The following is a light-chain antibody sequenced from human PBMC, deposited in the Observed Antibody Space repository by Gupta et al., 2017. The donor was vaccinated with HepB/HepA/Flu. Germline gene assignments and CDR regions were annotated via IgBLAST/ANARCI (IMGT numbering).Light chain of an antibody. J-gene: IGLJ3*02. Sequence: VLTQPPSVSGAPGQRVTISSTGSSSNVGAGYDVHWYQQLPGTAPKLLIYGNSNRPSGVPDRFSGSKSGTSASLAITGLQAEDEADYYCQSYDSSLSGWVFGGGTKLTVL. CDR2: GNS. CDR1: SSNVGAGYD. V-gene: IGLV1-40*01. CDR3: QSYDSSLSGWV.